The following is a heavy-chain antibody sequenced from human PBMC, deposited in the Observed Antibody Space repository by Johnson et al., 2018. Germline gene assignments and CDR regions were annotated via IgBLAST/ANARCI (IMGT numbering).Heavy chain of an antibody. V-gene: IGHV3-15*05. J-gene: IGHJ3*02. CDR3: NTDRAMIGGDI. CDR1: GFTFSNDW. Sequence: VQLQESGGGLVKPGGSLRVSCAASGFTFSNDWMSWVRPAPGKGLEWVGRINTKTDGGTTDYAAAVKGSFTISRDDSKNTVYVQMNSLNTEDTAVDYCNTDRAMIGGDILGQGTMVTVSS. D-gene: IGHD3-22*01. CDR2: INTKTDGGTT.